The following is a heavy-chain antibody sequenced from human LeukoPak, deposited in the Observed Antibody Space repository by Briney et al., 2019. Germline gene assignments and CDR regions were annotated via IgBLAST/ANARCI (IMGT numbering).Heavy chain of an antibody. Sequence: SETLSLTCTVSGGSISSYYWSWIRQPPGKGLEWIGYIYYSGSTNYNPSLKSRVTISVDTSRNQFSLKLSSVTAADTAVYYCARQDLSNYDSSDDPFDYWGQGTLVTVSS. D-gene: IGHD3-22*01. CDR1: GGSISSYY. CDR2: IYYSGST. V-gene: IGHV4-59*08. CDR3: ARQDLSNYDSSDDPFDY. J-gene: IGHJ4*02.